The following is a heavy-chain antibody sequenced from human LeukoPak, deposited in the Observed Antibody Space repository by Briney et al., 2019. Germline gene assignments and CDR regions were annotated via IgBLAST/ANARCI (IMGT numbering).Heavy chain of an antibody. CDR2: ITSNSYI. D-gene: IGHD1-26*01. J-gene: IGHJ5*02. CDR1: GFTFSDFS. CDR3: ARGSMGRTTWPHYA. V-gene: IGHV3-21*01. Sequence: GGPLRLSCAASGFTFSDFSMSWVRQAPGRGLEWVSVITSNSYIFDADSVKGRFTISRDNAKKSRYLQMNSLRAEDTAVSYCARGSMGRTTWPHYAWGRGPLLPFSS.